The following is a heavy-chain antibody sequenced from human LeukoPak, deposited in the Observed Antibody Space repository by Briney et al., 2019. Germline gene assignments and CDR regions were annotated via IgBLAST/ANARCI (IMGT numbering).Heavy chain of an antibody. J-gene: IGHJ4*02. D-gene: IGHD3-16*01. CDR1: GFTFSSYG. CDR3: AKTLGGGEHYFDY. CDR2: IWYDGSNK. Sequence: GGSLRLSCAASGFTFSSYGMHWVRQAPGKGLEWVAVIWYDGSNKYYADSVKGRFTISRDNSKNTLYLQMNSLRAEDTAVYYRAKTLGGGEHYFDYWGQGTLVTVSS. V-gene: IGHV3-33*06.